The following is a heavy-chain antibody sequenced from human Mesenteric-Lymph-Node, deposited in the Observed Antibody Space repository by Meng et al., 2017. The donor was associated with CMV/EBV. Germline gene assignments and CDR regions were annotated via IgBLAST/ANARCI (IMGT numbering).Heavy chain of an antibody. Sequence: GESLKISCAASGFTFDDYGMSWVRQSPGKGLEWLAIISNDGSNDYYTDSVKGRFTISRDNSRHTLYPQMDSLRTEDTALYFCARGTYRGSSFFDYWGQGTQVTVSS. CDR1: GFTFDDYG. CDR2: ISNDGSND. CDR3: ARGTYRGSSFFDY. J-gene: IGHJ4*02. V-gene: IGHV3-30*03. D-gene: IGHD3-16*01.